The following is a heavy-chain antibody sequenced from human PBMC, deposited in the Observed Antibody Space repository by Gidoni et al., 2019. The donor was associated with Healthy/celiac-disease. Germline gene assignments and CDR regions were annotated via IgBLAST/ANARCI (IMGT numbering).Heavy chain of an antibody. D-gene: IGHD3-16*01. CDR3: AKDLTLGTSPMGY. J-gene: IGHJ4*02. Sequence: VQLVESGGGVVQPGRSLRLSCAASGFTFSSYGMHWVRQAPGKGLEWVAVISYDGSNKYYADSVKGRFTISRDNSKNTLYLQMNSLRAEDTAVYYCAKDLTLGTSPMGYWGQGTLVTVSS. CDR1: GFTFSSYG. CDR2: ISYDGSNK. V-gene: IGHV3-30*18.